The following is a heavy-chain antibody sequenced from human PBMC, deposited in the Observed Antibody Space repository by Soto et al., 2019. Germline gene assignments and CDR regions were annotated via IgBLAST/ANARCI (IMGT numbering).Heavy chain of an antibody. J-gene: IGHJ6*02. CDR3: ARQLSIIWFGELSSGMDV. CDR1: GGSISSSSYY. D-gene: IGHD3-10*01. Sequence: SETLSLTCTVSGGSISSSSYYWGWIRQPPGKGLGWIGSIYYSGSTYYNPSLKSRVTISVDTSKNQFSLKLSSVTAADTAVYYCARQLSIIWFGELSSGMDVWGQGTTVTVSS. V-gene: IGHV4-39*01. CDR2: IYYSGST.